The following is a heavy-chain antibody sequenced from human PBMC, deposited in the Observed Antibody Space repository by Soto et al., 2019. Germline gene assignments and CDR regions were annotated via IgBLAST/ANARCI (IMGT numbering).Heavy chain of an antibody. Sequence: QVQLQEAGPGLVKPSETLSITCTVSGGSMSGLYWSWIRQSPLKGLEWIGYVYSNGATNYNPSVKGRVTLSVDTSKDQFSLRLTSVTAADTAVYYCARGMDRKIGLFDLWGPGNLITVAS. CDR3: ARGMDRKIGLFDL. CDR1: GGSMSGLY. V-gene: IGHV4-59*11. D-gene: IGHD3-16*01. CDR2: VYSNGAT. J-gene: IGHJ5*02.